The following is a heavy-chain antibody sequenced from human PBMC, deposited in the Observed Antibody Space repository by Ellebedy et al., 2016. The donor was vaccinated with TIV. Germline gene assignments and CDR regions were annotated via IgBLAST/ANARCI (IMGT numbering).Heavy chain of an antibody. V-gene: IGHV4-39*01. D-gene: IGHD5-12*01. CDR2: IYYSGNP. CDR1: GGSITSASYY. J-gene: IGHJ4*02. CDR3: ARRGGGYDSFDY. Sequence: MPGGSLRPSCSVSGGSITSASYYWAWIRQPPGKGLECIGNIYYSGNPYYNPSLKSRVTISVDTSKNQFSLKLSSVTAADPAVYYCARRGGGYDSFDYWGQGALVTVSS.